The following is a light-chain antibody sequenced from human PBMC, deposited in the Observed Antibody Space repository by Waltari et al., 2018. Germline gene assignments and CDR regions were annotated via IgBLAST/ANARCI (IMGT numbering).Light chain of an antibody. CDR1: SSNIGSYHL. CDR2: EVY. CDR3: CSYAGSNSWV. V-gene: IGLV2-23*02. J-gene: IGLJ3*02. Sequence: QSALIQPASVSGSPGPSITISCPGTSSNIGSYHLVPWYQQYPGKAPKVMIYEVYKRPSGVSNRFSGSKSGNTASLTISGLQAEDETDYYCCSYAGSNSWVFGGGTKVTVL.